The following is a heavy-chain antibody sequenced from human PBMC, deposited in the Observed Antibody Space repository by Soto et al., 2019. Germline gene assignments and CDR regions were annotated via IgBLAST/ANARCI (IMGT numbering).Heavy chain of an antibody. CDR2: IYYSGST. CDR1: GGSISSGGYY. V-gene: IGHV4-31*03. D-gene: IGHD4-17*01. CDR3: ARAGRPTVTHYYFDY. Sequence: QVQPQESGPGLVKPSQTLSLTCTVSGGSISSGGYYWSWIRQHPGKGLEWIGYIYYSGSTYYNPSLKSRVTISVDTSKNQFSLKLSSVTAADTAVYYCARAGRPTVTHYYFDYWGQGTLVTVSS. J-gene: IGHJ4*02.